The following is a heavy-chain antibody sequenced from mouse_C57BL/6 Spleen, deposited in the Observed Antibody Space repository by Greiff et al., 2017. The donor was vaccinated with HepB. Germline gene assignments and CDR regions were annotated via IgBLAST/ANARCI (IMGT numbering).Heavy chain of an antibody. J-gene: IGHJ4*01. D-gene: IGHD2-1*01. CDR1: GFTFSSYA. CDR3: TRFYYGNWDYAMDY. V-gene: IGHV5-9-1*02. CDR2: ISSGGDYI. Sequence: EVQVVESGEGLVKPGGSLKLSCAASGFTFSSYAMSWVRQTPEKRLEWVAYISSGGDYIYYADTVKGRFTISRDNARNTLYLQMSSLKSEDTAMYYCTRFYYGNWDYAMDYWGQGTSVTVSS.